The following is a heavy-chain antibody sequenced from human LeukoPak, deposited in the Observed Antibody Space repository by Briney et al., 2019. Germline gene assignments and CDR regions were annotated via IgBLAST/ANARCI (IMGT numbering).Heavy chain of an antibody. Sequence: SETLSLTCTVSGGSISGYYWNWIRHPPGKGLEWIGYIYYSGNTNYNPPLKSRVTISVDMSKNQFSLKLSSVTAADTAVYYCARVITIIRGLDPWGQGTLVTVSS. CDR1: GGSISGYY. CDR2: IYYSGNT. V-gene: IGHV4-59*01. D-gene: IGHD3-10*01. J-gene: IGHJ5*02. CDR3: ARVITIIRGLDP.